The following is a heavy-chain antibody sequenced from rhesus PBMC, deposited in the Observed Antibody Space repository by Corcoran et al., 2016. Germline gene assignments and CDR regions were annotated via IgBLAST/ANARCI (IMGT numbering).Heavy chain of an antibody. CDR2: IYGSGGGT. D-gene: IGHD4-23*01. CDR3: ARDGSMNTVTTPYDY. V-gene: IGHV4-106*01. Sequence: QVQLQESGPGLVKPSETLSLTCAVSGGSISDDYYWSWIRQPPGKGLEWIGYIYGSGGGTNYNPSLKNRVTISIDTSKNQFSLKLSSVTAADTAVYYCARDGSMNTVTTPYDYWGQGVLVTVSS. CDR1: GGSISDDYY. J-gene: IGHJ4*01.